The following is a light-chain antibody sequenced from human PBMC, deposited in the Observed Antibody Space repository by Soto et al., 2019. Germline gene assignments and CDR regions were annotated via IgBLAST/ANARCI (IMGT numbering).Light chain of an antibody. CDR1: QSLSSSY. V-gene: IGKV3-20*01. CDR2: GPS. J-gene: IGKJ4*01. CDR3: QQYGSSHT. Sequence: IVLTQSPGTLSLSPGERATLSCRANQSLSSSYLAWYQQKPCQSPSILIPGPSGKATGIPDRFSGSGSGTDFSLTISRLEPDVFPVYYCQQYGSSHTFGGGTQGESK.